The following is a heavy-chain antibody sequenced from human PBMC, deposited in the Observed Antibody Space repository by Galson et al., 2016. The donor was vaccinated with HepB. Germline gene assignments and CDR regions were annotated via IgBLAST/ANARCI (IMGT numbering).Heavy chain of an antibody. CDR1: GGSVSNPYCF. V-gene: IGHV4-39*01. D-gene: IGHD2-8*01. CDR2: IYYSGDT. J-gene: IGHJ4*01. Sequence: GGSVSNPYCFWGWVRQPPGKGLEWIGLIYYSGDTHYSPSLESRVTMSVDTSKNQFSLKLTSVTVADTSLYFCARSSASRNGYFDYWGRGALVTVSS. CDR3: ARSSASRNGYFDY.